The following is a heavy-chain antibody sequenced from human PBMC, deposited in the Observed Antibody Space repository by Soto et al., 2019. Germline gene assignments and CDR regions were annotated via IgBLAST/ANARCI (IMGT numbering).Heavy chain of an antibody. CDR2: IIPIFGTA. CDR3: ARDTAMFNGGSDY. Sequence: ASVKVSCKASGGTFSSYAISWVRQAPGQGLEWMGGIIPIFGTANYAQKFQGRVTITADESTSTAYMELSSLRSEDTAVYYCARDTAMFNGGSDYWGQGTLVTVSS. D-gene: IGHD5-18*01. J-gene: IGHJ4*02. CDR1: GGTFSSYA. V-gene: IGHV1-69*13.